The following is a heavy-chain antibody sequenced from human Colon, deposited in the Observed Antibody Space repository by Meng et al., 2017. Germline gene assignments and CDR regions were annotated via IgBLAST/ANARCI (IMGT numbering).Heavy chain of an antibody. Sequence: QVRVQGWGPGLVKPSGTLSLTCDVSGGSINSRDWWSWVRQPPGKGLEWIAEIFHSGSTNYKSSLKSRATISVDRSKNQFSLKLNSVTAADTAVYYCAAIFGLGPGYWGQGTLVTVSS. CDR2: IFHSGST. CDR1: GGSINSRDW. D-gene: IGHD3-3*01. V-gene: IGHV4-4*02. J-gene: IGHJ1*01. CDR3: AAIFGLGPGY.